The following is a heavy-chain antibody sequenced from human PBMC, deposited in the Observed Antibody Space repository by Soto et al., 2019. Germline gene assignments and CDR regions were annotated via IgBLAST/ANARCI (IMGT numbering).Heavy chain of an antibody. CDR3: ARLRKAAAGIDY. Sequence: QVQLQESGPGLVKPSETLSLTCTVSGGSISSYYWSWIRQPPGKGLELIGYIYYSGSTNYNPSLKSRVTISVYTSKNQFSLKLSSVTAADTAVYYCARLRKAAAGIDYWGQGTLVTVSS. V-gene: IGHV4-59*01. CDR1: GGSISSYY. J-gene: IGHJ4*02. CDR2: IYYSGST. D-gene: IGHD6-13*01.